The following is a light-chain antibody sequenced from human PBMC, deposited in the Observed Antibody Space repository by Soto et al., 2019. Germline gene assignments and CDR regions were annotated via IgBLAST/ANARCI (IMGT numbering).Light chain of an antibody. CDR2: EVT. J-gene: IGLJ1*01. CDR1: SDVIGSNH. Sequence: QSALTQPASVSGSPGQSITISCTGSSDVIGSNHVSWYQHHPGKAPKVIIYEVTYRPSGVSNRFSGSKSGYTASLTISGLQAEDEADYYCNSQTSSGIRVFGTGTKVTVL. V-gene: IGLV2-14*01. CDR3: NSQTSSGIRV.